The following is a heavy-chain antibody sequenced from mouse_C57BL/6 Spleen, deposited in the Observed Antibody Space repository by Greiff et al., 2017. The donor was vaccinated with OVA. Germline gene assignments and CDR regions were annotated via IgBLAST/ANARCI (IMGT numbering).Heavy chain of an antibody. V-gene: IGHV5-4*01. CDR3: ARVGSSRYAMDY. J-gene: IGHJ4*01. CDR2: ISDGGSYT. CDR1: GFTFSSYA. Sequence: EVQLVESGGGLVKPGGSLKLSCAASGFTFSSYAMSWVRQTPEKRLEWVATISDGGSYTYYPDNVKGRFTISRDNAKNNLYLQMSHLTSEDTAMYYCARVGSSRYAMDYWGQGTSVTVSS. D-gene: IGHD1-1*01.